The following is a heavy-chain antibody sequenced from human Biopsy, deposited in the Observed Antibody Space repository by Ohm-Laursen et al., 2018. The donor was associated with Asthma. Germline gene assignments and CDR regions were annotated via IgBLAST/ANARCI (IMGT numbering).Heavy chain of an antibody. CDR3: ARATSTWSQSGPHFFDH. V-gene: IGHV4-59*01. CDR2: VHSSGST. CDR1: PGSINDYY. J-gene: IGHJ5*02. Sequence: SETLSLTCTVSPGSINDYYWNWIRQFPGKGLEWIGYVHSSGSTRFNPSLKSRVTVSVDTSVDQFSLKLSSVSAADTAIYYCARATSTWSQSGPHFFDHWGPGTLVTVSS. D-gene: IGHD6-13*01.